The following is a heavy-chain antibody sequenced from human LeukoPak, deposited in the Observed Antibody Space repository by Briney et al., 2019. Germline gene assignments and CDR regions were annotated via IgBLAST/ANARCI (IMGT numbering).Heavy chain of an antibody. CDR3: ARRVGATYYFEW. CDR2: ISSGSNTI. V-gene: IGHV3-48*01. Sequence: RPGGSLRLSCAASEFTFSTYSMNWVRQAPEKGLEWISYISSGSNTIYYADSVKGRFTISRDNAKNSLYLQMNSLRAEDTAVYYCARRVGATYYFEWWGQGTLVTVSS. D-gene: IGHD1-26*01. J-gene: IGHJ4*02. CDR1: EFTFSTYS.